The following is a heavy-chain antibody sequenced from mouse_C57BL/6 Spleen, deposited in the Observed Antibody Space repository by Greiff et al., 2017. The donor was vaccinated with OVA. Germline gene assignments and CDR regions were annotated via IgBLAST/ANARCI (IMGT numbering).Heavy chain of an antibody. V-gene: IGHV8-12*01. Sequence: QVTLKESGPGILQSSQTLSLTCSFSGFSLSTSGMGVSWLRQPSGQGLEWLAHLYCDDAKRDNPSLKSRLTISKDTSRNQVFLKNTSVDTADTATYYCARRNEAGTDYFDYWGQGTTLTVSS. D-gene: IGHD4-1*01. CDR2: LYCDDAK. CDR1: GFSLSTSGMG. CDR3: ARRNEAGTDYFDY. J-gene: IGHJ2*01.